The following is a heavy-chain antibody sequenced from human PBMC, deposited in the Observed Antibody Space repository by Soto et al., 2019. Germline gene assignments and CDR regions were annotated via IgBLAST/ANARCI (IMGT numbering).Heavy chain of an antibody. Sequence: SETLSLTCTVSGGSIISYYWSYSGSTNFNPSLKSRATISADASKNQFSQRLTSVTAADTAMYFCARDSHYDLLTGYLGLDYWSQGNIVTVSS. D-gene: IGHD3-9*01. CDR2: SGST. J-gene: IGHJ4*02. V-gene: IGHV4-59*01. CDR3: ARDSHYDLLTGYLGLDY. CDR1: GGSIISYY.